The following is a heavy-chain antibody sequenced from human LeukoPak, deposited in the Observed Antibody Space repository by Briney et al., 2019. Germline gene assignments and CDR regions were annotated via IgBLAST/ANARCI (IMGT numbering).Heavy chain of an antibody. V-gene: IGHV4-39*07. Sequence: SETLSLTCSVSGGSITNRFYYWGWIRQSPGKGLEWIGSLYYSGSTYYNPSLKSRVTISIDTSKNQFSLKLSSVTAADTAVYYCARDWYYYDSSGYYQRDWGQGTLVTVSS. CDR2: LYYSGST. CDR3: ARDWYYYDSSGYYQRD. D-gene: IGHD3-22*01. CDR1: GGSITNRFYY. J-gene: IGHJ4*02.